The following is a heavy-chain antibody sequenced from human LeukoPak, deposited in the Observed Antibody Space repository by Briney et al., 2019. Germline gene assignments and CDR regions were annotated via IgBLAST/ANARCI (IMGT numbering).Heavy chain of an antibody. V-gene: IGHV4-61*02. CDR2: IYTSGST. Sequence: SETLSLTCTVSGGSISSGSYYWSWIRQPAGKGLEWIGRIYTSGSTNYNPSLKSRVTISVDTSKNQFSLKLSSVTAADTAVYYCAILRLGELSSLYYFDYWGQGTLVTVSS. CDR1: GGSISSGSYY. D-gene: IGHD3-16*02. J-gene: IGHJ4*02. CDR3: AILRLGELSSLYYFDY.